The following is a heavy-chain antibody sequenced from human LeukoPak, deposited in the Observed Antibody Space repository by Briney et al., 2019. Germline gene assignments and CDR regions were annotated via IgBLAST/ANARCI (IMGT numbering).Heavy chain of an antibody. J-gene: IGHJ4*02. V-gene: IGHV3-33*06. CDR2: IWYDGGNK. CDR3: AKGGASGNSGPDY. D-gene: IGHD4-23*01. Sequence: GGSLRLSCAASGFTFSNYGMHWVRQAPGKGLEWVAVIWYDGGNKYYADSVKGRFAISRDNSKNTLYLQMNSLRAADTAVYYCAKGGASGNSGPDYWGQGTLVTVSS. CDR1: GFTFSNYG.